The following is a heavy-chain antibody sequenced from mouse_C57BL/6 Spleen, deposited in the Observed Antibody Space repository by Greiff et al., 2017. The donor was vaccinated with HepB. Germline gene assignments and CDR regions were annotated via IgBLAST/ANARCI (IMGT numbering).Heavy chain of an antibody. CDR1: GYTFTSYW. J-gene: IGHJ2*01. CDR2: IHPNSGST. D-gene: IGHD1-1*01. V-gene: IGHV1-64*01. Sequence: QVHVKQPGAELVKPGASVKLSCKASGYTFTSYWMHWVKQRPGQGLEWIGMIHPNSGSTNYNEKFKSKATLTVDKSSSTAYMHLSSLTSEDSAVYYGARGGYYYGSSSYFDYWGQGTTLTVSS. CDR3: ARGGYYYGSSSYFDY.